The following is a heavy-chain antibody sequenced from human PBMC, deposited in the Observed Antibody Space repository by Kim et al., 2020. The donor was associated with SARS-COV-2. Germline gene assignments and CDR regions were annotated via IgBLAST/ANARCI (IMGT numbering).Heavy chain of an antibody. CDR3: AREIGAKRDSYGMDL. V-gene: IGHV1-46*01. CDR2: INPSGGST. Sequence: ASVKVSCKASGYTFTSYYMHWVRQAPGQGLEWMGIINPSGGSTSYAQRFQGRVTMTRDTSTSTVYMELSSLRSEDTALYYCAREIGAKRDSYGMDLWGQGTTVTVSS. J-gene: IGHJ6*02. D-gene: IGHD3-16*01. CDR1: GYTFTSYY.